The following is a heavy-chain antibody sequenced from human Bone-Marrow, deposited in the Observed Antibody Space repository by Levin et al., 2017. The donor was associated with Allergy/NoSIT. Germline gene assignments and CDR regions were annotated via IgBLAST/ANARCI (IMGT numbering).Heavy chain of an antibody. Sequence: PGGSLRLSCAASGFTFSSYAMSWVRQAPGKGLEWVSAISGSGGSTYYADSVKGRFTISRDNSKNTLYLQMNSLRAEDTAVYYCAKDRALWFGELLSWFDPWGQGTLVTVSS. J-gene: IGHJ5*02. CDR3: AKDRALWFGELLSWFDP. V-gene: IGHV3-23*01. CDR1: GFTFSSYA. D-gene: IGHD3-10*01. CDR2: ISGSGGST.